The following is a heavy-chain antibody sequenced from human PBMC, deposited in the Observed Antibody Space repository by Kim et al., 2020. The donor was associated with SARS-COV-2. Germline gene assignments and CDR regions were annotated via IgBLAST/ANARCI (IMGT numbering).Heavy chain of an antibody. Sequence: GGSLRLSCAASGFIFSDYAMQWVRQAPGKGLEWVAVIWFDGSNKFYADSVKGRFTISRDNSKNTVYLQMHSLRAEDTAVYYCARAEIAAAGSNSLPFDYWAREPWSPSPQ. V-gene: IGHV3-33*01. CDR3: ARAEIAAAGSNSLPFDY. J-gene: IGHJ4*02. CDR2: IWFDGSNK. D-gene: IGHD6-13*01. CDR1: GFIFSDYA.